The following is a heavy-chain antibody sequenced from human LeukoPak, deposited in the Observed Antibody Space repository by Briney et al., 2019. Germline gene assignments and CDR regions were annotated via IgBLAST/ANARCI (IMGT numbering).Heavy chain of an antibody. J-gene: IGHJ6*03. D-gene: IGHD3-10*01. CDR3: TRHGMVRGVIYYYYYYMDV. CDR1: GFTFSGSA. Sequence: TGGSLRLSCAASGFTFSGSAMHWVRQASGKGLEWVGRIRSKANSYASAYAASMKGRFTISRDDSKNTAYLQMNSLKTEDTAVYYCTRHGMVRGVIYYYYYYMDVWGKGTTVTVSS. CDR2: IRSKANSYAS. V-gene: IGHV3-73*01.